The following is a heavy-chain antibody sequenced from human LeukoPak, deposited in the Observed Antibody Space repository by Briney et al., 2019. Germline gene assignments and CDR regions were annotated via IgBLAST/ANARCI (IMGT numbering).Heavy chain of an antibody. D-gene: IGHD4-17*01. J-gene: IGHJ4*02. CDR1: GGSFSGYY. CDR3: ARADYGLKYYFDY. Sequence: SETLSLTCAVYGGSFSGYYWSWIRQPPGKGLEWIGEINHSGSTNYNPSLKSRVTISVDTSKTQFSLKLSSVPAADTAVYYCARADYGLKYYFDYWGQGTLVSVSS. V-gene: IGHV4-34*01. CDR2: INHSGST.